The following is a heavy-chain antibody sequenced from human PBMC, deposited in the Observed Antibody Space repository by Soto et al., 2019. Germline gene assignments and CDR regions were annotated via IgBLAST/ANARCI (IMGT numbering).Heavy chain of an antibody. V-gene: IGHV4-34*01. CDR2: INHSGST. J-gene: IGHJ3*02. CDR3: ASHEVAAAGNGAFDI. CDR1: GGSFSGYY. Sequence: QVQLQQWGAELLKPSETLSLTCAVYGGSFSGYYWSWIRQPPGKGLEWIGEINHSGSTNYNPSLKSRVTISVDTSKNQFSLKLSSVTAADTAVYYCASHEVAAAGNGAFDIWGQGTMVTVSS. D-gene: IGHD6-13*01.